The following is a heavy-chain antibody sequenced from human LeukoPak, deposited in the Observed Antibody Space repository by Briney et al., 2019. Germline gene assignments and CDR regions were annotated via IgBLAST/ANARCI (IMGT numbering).Heavy chain of an antibody. V-gene: IGHV4-34*01. Sequence: PSETLSLTCAVYGGSFSGYYWSWIRQPPGKGLEWIGEINHSGSTNYNPSLKSRVTISVDTSKNQSSLKLSSVTAADTAVYYCAVMPGYCSSTSCSKRPPDYWGQGTLVTVSS. CDR2: INHSGST. CDR3: AVMPGYCSSTSCSKRPPDY. CDR1: GGSFSGYY. D-gene: IGHD2-2*01. J-gene: IGHJ4*02.